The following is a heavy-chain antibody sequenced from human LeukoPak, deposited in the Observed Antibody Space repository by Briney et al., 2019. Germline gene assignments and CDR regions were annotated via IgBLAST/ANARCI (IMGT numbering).Heavy chain of an antibody. CDR2: IRGNGDT. D-gene: IGHD1-1*01. J-gene: IGHJ4*02. CDR3: AKANWVSNADAVW. CDR1: GFSFSDYA. V-gene: IGHV3-23*01. Sequence: GGSLRLSCVASGFSFSDYAMSWVRQAPARGPEWVSSIRGNGDTFYADSVKGRFTLSKDVSRNTVYLQLYNLRVDDTALYYCAKANWVSNADAVWWGQGTLVTVSS.